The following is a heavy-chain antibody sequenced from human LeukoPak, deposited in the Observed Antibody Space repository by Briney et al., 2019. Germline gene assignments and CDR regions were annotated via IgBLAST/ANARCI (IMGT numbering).Heavy chain of an antibody. CDR3: ARERNGEAFDY. J-gene: IGHJ4*02. V-gene: IGHV4-31*03. CDR2: IYYSGGT. Sequence: PSETLSLTCTVSGGSISSGGYYWSWIRQHPGKGLEWIGYIYYSGGTYYNPSLKSRVTISVDASKNQFSLKLSSVTAADTAVYYCARERNGEAFDYWGQGTLVTVSS. D-gene: IGHD1-1*01. CDR1: GGSISSGGYY.